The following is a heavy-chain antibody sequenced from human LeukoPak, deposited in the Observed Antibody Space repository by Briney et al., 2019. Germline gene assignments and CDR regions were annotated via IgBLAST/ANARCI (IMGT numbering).Heavy chain of an antibody. CDR1: GFTFSSYA. D-gene: IGHD3-22*01. Sequence: GRSLRLSCAASGFTFSSYAMHWVRQAPGKELEWVSVLYSNGYISYADSVKGRFTISRDNSENTVYLQMDNLRPEDTAVYFCARGKLYSYESTSFYGPFDCWGQGTLVTVSS. CDR3: ARGKLYSYESTSFYGPFDC. J-gene: IGHJ4*02. CDR2: LYSNGYI. V-gene: IGHV3-23*05.